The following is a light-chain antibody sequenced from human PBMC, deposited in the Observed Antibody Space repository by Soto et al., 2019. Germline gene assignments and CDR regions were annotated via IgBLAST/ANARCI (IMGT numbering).Light chain of an antibody. CDR1: QTVGSN. CDR2: DAS. Sequence: IVMTQSPATLSVSPGERVTLSCGASQTVGSNLAWFQQKPGQAPRLLIYDASTWATGIPARFSGSGSGTEFTLTISSLQSEDLAVYYCQQYNNWPRTFGQGTKLEI. J-gene: IGKJ1*01. V-gene: IGKV3-15*01. CDR3: QQYNNWPRT.